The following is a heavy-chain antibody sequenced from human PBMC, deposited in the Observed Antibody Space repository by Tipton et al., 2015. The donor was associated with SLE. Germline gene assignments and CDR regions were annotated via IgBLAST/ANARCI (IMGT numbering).Heavy chain of an antibody. V-gene: IGHV4-4*09. CDR1: GGSISRNY. J-gene: IGHJ6*02. D-gene: IGHD3-16*01. Sequence: TLSLTCTVSGGSISRNYWSWIRQPPGKGLENIGNIYHTGSTFYNPSLSSRVTISVDTSKNQFSLKLNSVTAADTAIYYCARVDFYDGRYGLDVWGQGTTVVVSS. CDR3: ARVDFYDGRYGLDV. CDR2: IYHTGST.